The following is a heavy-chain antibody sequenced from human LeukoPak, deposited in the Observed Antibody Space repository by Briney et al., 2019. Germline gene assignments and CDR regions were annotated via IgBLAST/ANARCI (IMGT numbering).Heavy chain of an antibody. D-gene: IGHD4-11*01. CDR2: IYTSGST. Sequence: SETLSLTCTVSGGSISSYYWSWIRQPAGKGLEWIGRIYTSGSTNYNPSLKSRVTMSVDTSKSQFSLKLSSVTAADTAVYYCARDLVTTRDYYFDYWGQGTLVTVSS. J-gene: IGHJ4*02. V-gene: IGHV4-4*07. CDR1: GGSISSYY. CDR3: ARDLVTTRDYYFDY.